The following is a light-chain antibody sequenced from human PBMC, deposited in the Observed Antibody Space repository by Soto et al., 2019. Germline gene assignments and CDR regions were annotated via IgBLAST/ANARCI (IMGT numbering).Light chain of an antibody. CDR3: QQYNNWPQLT. Sequence: EIVMTQSPATLSVSPGERATLSCRASQSVSSNLAWYQQKPGQAPRLLIYGASTRATGVPARFSGRGSGTEFTLTISSLQSEDFAVYYCQQYNNWPQLTFGGGTKVDIK. CDR1: QSVSSN. J-gene: IGKJ4*01. V-gene: IGKV3-15*01. CDR2: GAS.